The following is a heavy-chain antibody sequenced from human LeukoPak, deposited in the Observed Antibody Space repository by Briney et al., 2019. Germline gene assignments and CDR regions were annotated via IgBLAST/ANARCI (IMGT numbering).Heavy chain of an antibody. Sequence: GASVEVSCKASGYTFTNYGISWVRQAPGQGLEWMGWISAYNGNRNYAQELQGRVTMTTDTSTSTAYMELRSLRSDDTAVYYCARDCTNGVCSTFDYWGQGTLVTVSS. CDR1: GYTFTNYG. CDR2: ISAYNGNR. V-gene: IGHV1-18*01. D-gene: IGHD2-8*01. J-gene: IGHJ4*02. CDR3: ARDCTNGVCSTFDY.